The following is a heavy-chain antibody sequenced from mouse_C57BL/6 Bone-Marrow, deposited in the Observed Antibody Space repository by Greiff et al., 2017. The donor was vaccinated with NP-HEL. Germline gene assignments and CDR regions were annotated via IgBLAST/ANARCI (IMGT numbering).Heavy chain of an antibody. CDR3: ARGITTVVAHFDY. J-gene: IGHJ2*01. CDR2: ISSGGSYT. D-gene: IGHD1-1*01. Sequence: EVKLVESGGDLVKPGGSLKLSCAASGFTFSSYGMSWVRQTPDKRLEWVATISSGGSYTYYPDSVKGRFTISRDNAKNTLYLQMSSLKSEDTAMYYCARGITTVVAHFDYWGQGTTLTVSS. CDR1: GFTFSSYG. V-gene: IGHV5-6*02.